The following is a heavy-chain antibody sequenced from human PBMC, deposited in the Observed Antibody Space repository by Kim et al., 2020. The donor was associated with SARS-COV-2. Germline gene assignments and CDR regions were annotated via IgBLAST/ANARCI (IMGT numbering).Heavy chain of an antibody. CDR3: ARPPSGSYHPG. CDR1: GFTFSSYE. V-gene: IGHV3-48*03. D-gene: IGHD1-26*01. Sequence: GGSLRLSCAASGFTFSSYEMNWVRQAPGKGLEWVSYISSSGSTIYYADSVKGRFTISRDNAKNSLYLQMNSLRAEDTAVYYCARPPSGSYHPGWGQGTLVTVSS. J-gene: IGHJ4*02. CDR2: ISSSGSTI.